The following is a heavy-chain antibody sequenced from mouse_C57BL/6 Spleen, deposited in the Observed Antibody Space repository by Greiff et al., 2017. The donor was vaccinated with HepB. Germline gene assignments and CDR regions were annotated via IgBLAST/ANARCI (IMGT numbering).Heavy chain of an antibody. CDR1: GYTFTDYN. CDR2: INPNNGGT. Sequence: EVQLQQSGPELVKPGASVKIPCKASGYTFTDYNMDWVKQSHGKSLEWIGDINPNNGGTIYNQKFKGKATLTVDKSSSTAYMELRSLTSEDSAVYYCALLYYGSSSGYFDVWGTGTTVTVSS. CDR3: ALLYYGSSSGYFDV. V-gene: IGHV1-18*01. J-gene: IGHJ1*03. D-gene: IGHD1-1*01.